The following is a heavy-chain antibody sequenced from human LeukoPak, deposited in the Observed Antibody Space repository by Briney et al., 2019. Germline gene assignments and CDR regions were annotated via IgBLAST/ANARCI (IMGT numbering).Heavy chain of an antibody. CDR3: ARDTEYYYDSSGSETYFDY. D-gene: IGHD3-22*01. V-gene: IGHV4-31*03. J-gene: IGHJ4*02. CDR2: TYYSGST. Sequence: SQTLSLTCTVSGGSISSGGYYWSWIRQHPGKGLEWIGYTYYSGSTYYNPSLKSRVTISVDTSKNQFSLKLSSVTAADTAVYYCARDTEYYYDSSGSETYFDYWGQGTLVTVSS. CDR1: GGSISSGGYY.